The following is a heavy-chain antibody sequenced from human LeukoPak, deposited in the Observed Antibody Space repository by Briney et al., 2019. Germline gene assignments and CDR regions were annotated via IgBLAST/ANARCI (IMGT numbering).Heavy chain of an antibody. Sequence: ASVKVSCKASGYTFTSYGISWVRQAPGQGLEWMGWISAYNGNTNYAQKFQGRITMTTDTSTRTAYMELRSLRSDDTAIYYCATSEGVAAAGTKTNAFDIWGQGTMVTVSS. D-gene: IGHD6-13*01. CDR1: GYTFTSYG. J-gene: IGHJ3*02. V-gene: IGHV1-18*01. CDR3: ATSEGVAAAGTKTNAFDI. CDR2: ISAYNGNT.